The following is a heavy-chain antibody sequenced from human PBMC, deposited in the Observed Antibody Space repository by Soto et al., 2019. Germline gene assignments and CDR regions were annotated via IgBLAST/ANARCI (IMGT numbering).Heavy chain of an antibody. CDR2: IYYSGST. V-gene: IGHV4-31*03. CDR1: GGSISSGGYY. CDR3: ARGVYGENWFDP. D-gene: IGHD3-10*01. Sequence: QVQLQESGPGLVKPSQALSLTCTVSGGSISSGGYYWSWIRQHPGKGLEWIGYIYYSGSTYYNPSLKSRVTISVDTSKNQFSLKLSSVTAADTAVYYCARGVYGENWFDPWGQGTLVTVSS. J-gene: IGHJ5*02.